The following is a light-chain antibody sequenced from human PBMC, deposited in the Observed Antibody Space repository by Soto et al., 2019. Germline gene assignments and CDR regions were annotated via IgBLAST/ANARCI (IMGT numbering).Light chain of an antibody. Sequence: EIVLTQSPATLSLSPGERATLSCRASQSVSSYLAWYQQKFGQAPRLLIYDASNRATGISPRFSGSGSGTDFTLTISSLEPEDFAVYYCQQRSNWPVTFGPGTKVDIQ. CDR1: QSVSSY. J-gene: IGKJ3*01. CDR3: QQRSNWPVT. V-gene: IGKV3-11*01. CDR2: DAS.